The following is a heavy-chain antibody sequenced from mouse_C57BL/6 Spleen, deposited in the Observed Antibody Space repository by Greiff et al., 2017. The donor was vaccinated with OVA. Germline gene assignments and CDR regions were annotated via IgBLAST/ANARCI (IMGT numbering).Heavy chain of an antibody. V-gene: IGHV5-9-1*02. CDR2: ISSGGDYI. D-gene: IGHD2-4*01. J-gene: IGHJ4*01. CDR1: GFTFSSYA. CDR3: TRGLRDYAMDY. Sequence: EVQLQESGEGLVKPGGSLKLSCAASGFTFSSYAMSWVRQTPEKRLEWVAYISSGGDYIYYADTVKGRFTISRDNARNTLYLQMSSLKSEDTDMYYCTRGLRDYAMDYWGQGTSVTVSS.